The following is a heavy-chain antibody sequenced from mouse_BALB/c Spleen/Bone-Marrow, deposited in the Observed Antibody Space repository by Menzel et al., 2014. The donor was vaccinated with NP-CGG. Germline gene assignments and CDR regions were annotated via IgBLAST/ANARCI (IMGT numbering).Heavy chain of an antibody. CDR3: ARNHFGSNSHGY. J-gene: IGHJ3*01. CDR1: GYSFTGYN. Sequence: EVQLQQSGPELEKPGASVKISCKASGYSFTGYNMNWVKQSDGRSLEWIGNIDPYYGGTSYNQKFRGKATLTVDKSSSTAYMQLTSLTSEDSAVYYCARNHFGSNSHGYWGQGTLVTVSA. D-gene: IGHD1-1*01. CDR2: IDPYYGGT. V-gene: IGHV1S135*01.